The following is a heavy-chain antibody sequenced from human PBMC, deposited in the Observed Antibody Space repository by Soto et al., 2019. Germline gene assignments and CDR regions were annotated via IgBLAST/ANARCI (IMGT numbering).Heavy chain of an antibody. Sequence: SETLSLTCTVSGGSISSYYWSWIRQPPGKGLEWIGYIYYSGSTNYNPSLKSRVTISVDTSKNQFSLKLSSVTAADTAVYYCAREVATYYFDYWGQGTLVTASS. CDR1: GGSISSYY. V-gene: IGHV4-59*01. D-gene: IGHD5-12*01. J-gene: IGHJ4*02. CDR3: AREVATYYFDY. CDR2: IYYSGST.